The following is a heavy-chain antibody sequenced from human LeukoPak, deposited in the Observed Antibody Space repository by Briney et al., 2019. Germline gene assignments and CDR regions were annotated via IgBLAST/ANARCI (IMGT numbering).Heavy chain of an antibody. Sequence: PSGTLSLTCGVSGGSISTANWWTWVRQPPGEGLEWIGEVHLSGRTHYNPSLESRVTMSVDMSENHISLRLTSVTAADTAVYYCAREGGPYRPLDYSGQGTLVTVSS. CDR3: AREGGPYRPLDY. CDR1: GGSISTANW. V-gene: IGHV4-4*02. J-gene: IGHJ4*02. CDR2: VHLSGRT.